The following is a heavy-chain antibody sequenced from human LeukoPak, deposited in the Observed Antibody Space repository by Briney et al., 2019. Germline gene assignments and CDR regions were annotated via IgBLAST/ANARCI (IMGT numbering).Heavy chain of an antibody. CDR3: ARALPHRRLMDTTMEQHWFDP. D-gene: IGHD5-18*01. Sequence: GASVKVSCKASGYTFTSYYMHWVRQAHGQGLEWVGIINPSGGNTNYAQKFQGRVTMTRDMSTSTVYMELSSLRSEDTAMYYCARALPHRRLMDTTMEQHWFDPWGQGTLVTVSS. J-gene: IGHJ5*02. CDR1: GYTFTSYY. CDR2: INPSGGNT. V-gene: IGHV1-46*01.